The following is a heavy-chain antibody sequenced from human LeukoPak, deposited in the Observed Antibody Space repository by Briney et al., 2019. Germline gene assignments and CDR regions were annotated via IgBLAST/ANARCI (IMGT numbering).Heavy chain of an antibody. V-gene: IGHV1-8*01. J-gene: IGHJ6*02. CDR3: ARGERHSGILWFGELRAWHYYGMDV. D-gene: IGHD3-10*01. Sequence: ASVKVSCKAPGYTFTSYDINWVRQATGQGLEWMGWMNPNSGNTGYAQKFQGRVTMTRNTSISTAYMELSSLRSEDTAVYYCARGERHSGILWFGELRAWHYYGMDVWGQGTTVTVSS. CDR1: GYTFTSYD. CDR2: MNPNSGNT.